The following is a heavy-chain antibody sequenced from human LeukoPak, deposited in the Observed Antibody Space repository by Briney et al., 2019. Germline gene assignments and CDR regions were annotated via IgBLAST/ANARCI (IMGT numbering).Heavy chain of an antibody. J-gene: IGHJ6*02. CDR1: GFTFSSSS. Sequence: PGGSLRLSCAASGFTFSSSSMNWVRQAPGEGLEWVSSISSSSSYIYFADSVKGRFTISRDNAKSSVYLQMNSLRVEDTAVYYCAKDRTKIRYNGMDVWGQGTMVTVSS. V-gene: IGHV3-21*04. CDR3: AKDRTKIRYNGMDV. D-gene: IGHD2-8*01. CDR2: ISSSSSYI.